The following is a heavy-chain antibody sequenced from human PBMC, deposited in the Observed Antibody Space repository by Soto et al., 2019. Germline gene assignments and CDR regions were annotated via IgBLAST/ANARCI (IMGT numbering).Heavy chain of an antibody. J-gene: IGHJ4*02. CDR2: INHSGST. CDR3: ARGGGGYDYVWGSYRPFDF. Sequence: QVQLQQWGAGLLKPSETLSLTCAVYGESFPDYYWSWIRQPPGKGLEWIGEINHSGSTNYNPSLKSRVTRSVDTSKHQFSLKLTSVTAADTAVYYCARGGGGYDYVWGSYRPFDFWGQGTLVTVSS. V-gene: IGHV4-34*01. CDR1: GESFPDYY. D-gene: IGHD3-16*02.